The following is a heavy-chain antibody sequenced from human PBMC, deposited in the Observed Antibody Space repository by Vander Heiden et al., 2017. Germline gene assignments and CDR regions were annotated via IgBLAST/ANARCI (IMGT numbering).Heavy chain of an antibody. J-gene: IGHJ6*02. D-gene: IGHD6-6*01. CDR1: GFTFINHA. CDR3: ARAPAIAGRSYFYYGMEV. CDR2: ITGGGVTT. V-gene: IGHV3-23*01. Sequence: VQLLESGGDLVQPGGSLRLSCAGSGFTFINHAMIWVRPSPGKGLEWVSAITGGGVTTYYADSVRGRFTISRDNSINTLYLQMNSLRGEDTAVYYCARAPAIAGRSYFYYGMEVWGQGTTV.